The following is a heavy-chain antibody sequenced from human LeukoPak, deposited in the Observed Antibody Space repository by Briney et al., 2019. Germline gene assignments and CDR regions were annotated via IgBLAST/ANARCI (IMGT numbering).Heavy chain of an antibody. CDR3: ARRSSIVAGYSWFDP. Sequence: SETLSLTCTVSGGSISSYYWSWIRQPPGKGLEWIGYIYYSGSTNYNPSLKSRVTISVDTSKNQFSLKLSSVTAADTAVYYCARRSSIVAGYSWFDPWGQGTLVTVSS. D-gene: IGHD3-22*01. J-gene: IGHJ5*02. CDR2: IYYSGST. CDR1: GGSISSYY. V-gene: IGHV4-59*08.